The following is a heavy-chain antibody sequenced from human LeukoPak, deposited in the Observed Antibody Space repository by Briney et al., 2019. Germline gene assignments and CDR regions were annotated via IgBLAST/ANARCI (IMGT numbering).Heavy chain of an antibody. D-gene: IGHD2-15*01. CDR1: GFTFSSYS. Sequence: GGSLRLSCAASGFTFSSYSMNWVRQAPGKGLEWVSSISSSSSYIYYADSVKGRFTISRDNAKNSLYLQMNSLRAEDTAVYYCGRRACSYSHSYDYWGQGTLVTVSS. CDR3: GRRACSYSHSYDY. V-gene: IGHV3-21*01. CDR2: ISSSSSYI. J-gene: IGHJ4*02.